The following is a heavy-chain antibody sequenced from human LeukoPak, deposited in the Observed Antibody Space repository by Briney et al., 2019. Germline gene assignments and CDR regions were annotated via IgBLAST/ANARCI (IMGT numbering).Heavy chain of an antibody. J-gene: IGHJ4*02. CDR1: GGSFSGYY. CDR2: IYYSGST. CDR3: ARAALNYYDSSGHFDY. V-gene: IGHV4-59*08. D-gene: IGHD3-22*01. Sequence: NASETLSLTCAVYGGSFSGYYWSWIRQPPGKGLEWIGYIYYSGSTNYNPSLKSRVTISVDTSKNQFSLKLSSVTAADTAVYYCARAALNYYDSSGHFDYWGQGTLVTVSS.